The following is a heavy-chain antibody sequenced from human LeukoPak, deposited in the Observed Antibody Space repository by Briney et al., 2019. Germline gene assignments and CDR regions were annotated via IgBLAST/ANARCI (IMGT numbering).Heavy chain of an antibody. CDR1: GFTFRCYA. V-gene: IGHV3-23*01. CDR3: AKDEDINNLYYFDY. Sequence: PGGSLRLSCAASGFTFRCYAMSSVRQAPGKGLELVSRFSACRSRTYYADSVKGRFTICRDNYKNTLYLQMNSLRTEDTAVYYCAKDEDINNLYYFDYWGQGTLVTVSS. J-gene: IGHJ4*02. CDR2: FSACRSRT. D-gene: IGHD1-1*01.